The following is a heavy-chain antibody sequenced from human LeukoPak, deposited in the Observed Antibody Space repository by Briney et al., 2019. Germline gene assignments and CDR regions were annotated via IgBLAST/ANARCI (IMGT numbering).Heavy chain of an antibody. V-gene: IGHV3-21*01. Sequence: PGGSLRLSCAASGFTFSTFGMDWIRQAPGKGLEWVSSISFSSTYIYYADSVKGRFTISRDNAKNSLYLQMNSLRAEDTAVYYCARDLGSSWYLGGAFDIWGQGTMVTVSS. CDR1: GFTFSTFG. J-gene: IGHJ3*02. D-gene: IGHD6-13*01. CDR2: ISFSSTYI. CDR3: ARDLGSSWYLGGAFDI.